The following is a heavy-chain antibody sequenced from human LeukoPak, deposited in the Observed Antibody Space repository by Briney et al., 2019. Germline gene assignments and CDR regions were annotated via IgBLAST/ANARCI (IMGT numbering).Heavy chain of an antibody. CDR3: AKFAPARAAAGTDYYYYMDV. CDR2: ISYDGIKK. D-gene: IGHD6-13*01. CDR1: GFTFSSSA. J-gene: IGHJ6*03. V-gene: IGHV3-30*04. Sequence: GGSLRLSCAASGFTFSSSALHWVRQAPGKGLEWVAVISYDGIKKYYADSVKGRFTISRDNSKNTLYLQMNSLRAEDTAVYYCAKFAPARAAAGTDYYYYMDVWGKGTTVTVSS.